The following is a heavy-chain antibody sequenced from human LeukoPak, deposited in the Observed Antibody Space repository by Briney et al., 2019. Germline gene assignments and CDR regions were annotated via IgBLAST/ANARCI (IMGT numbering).Heavy chain of an antibody. Sequence: GESLKISCKVSGYSITSYCIGWVRQMPGKGLEWMGIIYPGDSGPTYSPSFQGQVTISVDKSINTAYLQWSSLQASDTAMYYCGMSGDRVPLQDDVFDVWGQGTMVTVST. J-gene: IGHJ3*01. CDR2: IYPGDSGP. V-gene: IGHV5-51*01. CDR3: GMSGDRVPLQDDVFDV. CDR1: GYSITSYC. D-gene: IGHD1-26*01.